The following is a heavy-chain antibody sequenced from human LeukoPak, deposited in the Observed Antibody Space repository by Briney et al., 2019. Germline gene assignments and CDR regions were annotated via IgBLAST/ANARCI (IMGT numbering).Heavy chain of an antibody. Sequence: ASVKVSCKASGYTFTGYYMHWVRQAPGQGLEWMGWINPNSGGTNYAQKFQGRVTMTRDTSISTAYMELSRLRSDDTAVYYCARADIVATIIYFRYYYGMDVWGRGTTVTVSS. J-gene: IGHJ6*02. CDR2: INPNSGGT. CDR3: ARADIVATIIYFRYYYGMDV. CDR1: GYTFTGYY. V-gene: IGHV1-2*02. D-gene: IGHD5-12*01.